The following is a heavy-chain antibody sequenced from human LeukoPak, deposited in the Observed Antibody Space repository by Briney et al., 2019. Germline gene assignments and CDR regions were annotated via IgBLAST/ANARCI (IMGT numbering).Heavy chain of an antibody. CDR2: IIPMFGTP. Sequence: ASVKVSCKASGDTFTTYAIIWVRQAPGQGLEWMGGIIPMFGTPNYAQRLQGRVTITADKSTKTAYMELSSLRSEDTAVYYCARAGIPGYCTNVTCSNWLDPWGQGTLVTVSS. D-gene: IGHD2-8*01. V-gene: IGHV1-69*06. J-gene: IGHJ5*02. CDR1: GDTFTTYA. CDR3: ARAGIPGYCTNVTCSNWLDP.